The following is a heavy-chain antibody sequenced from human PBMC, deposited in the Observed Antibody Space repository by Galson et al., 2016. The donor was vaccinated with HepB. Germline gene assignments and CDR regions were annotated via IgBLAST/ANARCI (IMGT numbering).Heavy chain of an antibody. CDR2: IRTSGRI. V-gene: IGHV4-4*07. CDR3: ARQYEYRSTWYYFDS. J-gene: IGHJ4*02. D-gene: IGHD6-13*01. Sequence: SETLSLTCTVPGDSISSQYWTWIRQPAGRGPEWIGRIRTSGRINYHPSLKSRVSMSIATSKNQVSLRLTSVTAADTAVYYCARQYEYRSTWYYFDSWGQGILVTVSS. CDR1: GDSISSQY.